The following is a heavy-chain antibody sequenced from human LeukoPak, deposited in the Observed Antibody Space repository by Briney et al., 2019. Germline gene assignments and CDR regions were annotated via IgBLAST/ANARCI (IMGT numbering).Heavy chain of an antibody. Sequence: GGSLRLSCAASGSGFSFSNAWMTWVCQAPGKGLEWVGRIKSEGDGGTTDYAAPVKGRFTMSRDDSQSTLYLQMNSLKVEDTAIYYCSTDWYDYWGQGTLVTVSS. V-gene: IGHV3-15*01. D-gene: IGHD6-13*01. CDR2: IKSEGDGGTT. CDR3: STDWYDY. CDR1: GSGFSFSNAW. J-gene: IGHJ4*02.